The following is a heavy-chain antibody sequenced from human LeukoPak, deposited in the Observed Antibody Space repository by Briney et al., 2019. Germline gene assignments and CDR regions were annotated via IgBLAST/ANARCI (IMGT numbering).Heavy chain of an antibody. CDR1: GYTFTGYY. CDR2: VNPNSGGT. J-gene: IGHJ3*02. Sequence: GASVKVSCKASGYTFTGYYMHWARQAPGQGLEWMGWVNPNSGGTNYAQKFQGRVTMTRDTSISTAYMELSRLRSDDTAVYYCARDSGWFGESDAFDIWGQGTMVTVSS. V-gene: IGHV1-2*02. D-gene: IGHD3-10*01. CDR3: ARDSGWFGESDAFDI.